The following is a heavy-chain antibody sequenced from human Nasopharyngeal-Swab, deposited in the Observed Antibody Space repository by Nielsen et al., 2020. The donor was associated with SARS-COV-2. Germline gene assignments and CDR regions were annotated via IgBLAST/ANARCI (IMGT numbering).Heavy chain of an antibody. CDR3: ARKADWSLYYYYMDV. D-gene: IGHD3-9*01. CDR1: GFTFSSYA. V-gene: IGHV3-30-3*01. J-gene: IGHJ6*03. Sequence: GESLKISCAASGFTFSSYAMHWVRQAPGKGLEWVAVISYDGSNKYYADSVKGRFTISRDNSKNTLYLQMNSLRAKDTAVYYCARKADWSLYYYYMDVWGKGTTVTVSS. CDR2: ISYDGSNK.